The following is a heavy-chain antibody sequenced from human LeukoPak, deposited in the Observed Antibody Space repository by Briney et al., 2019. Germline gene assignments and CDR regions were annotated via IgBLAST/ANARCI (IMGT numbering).Heavy chain of an antibody. J-gene: IGHJ1*01. CDR1: GGSFSGYY. CDR3: ARRLLGYCSGGSCYSGYFQH. Sequence: SETLSLTCAVYGGSFSGYYWSWIRQPPGKGLEWIGEINHSGSTNYNPSLKSRVTISVDTSKNQFSLKLSSVTAADTAVYYCARRLLGYCSGGSCYSGYFQHWGQGTLVTVSS. D-gene: IGHD2-15*01. CDR2: INHSGST. V-gene: IGHV4-34*01.